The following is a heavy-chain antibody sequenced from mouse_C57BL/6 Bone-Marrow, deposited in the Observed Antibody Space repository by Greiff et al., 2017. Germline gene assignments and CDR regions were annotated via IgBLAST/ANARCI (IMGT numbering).Heavy chain of an antibody. J-gene: IGHJ4*01. CDR3: TRGDKCWMDY. CDR1: GYTFTDYD. CDR2: IDPETGGT. Sequence: VQLQESGAELVRPGASVTLSCKASGYTFTDYDMHWVKQTPGHGLEWIGAIDPETGGTAYNQKFKGKAILTADKSSSTAYMELRSLTSEDSAVYYCTRGDKCWMDYWGQGTSVTVSS. V-gene: IGHV1-15*01.